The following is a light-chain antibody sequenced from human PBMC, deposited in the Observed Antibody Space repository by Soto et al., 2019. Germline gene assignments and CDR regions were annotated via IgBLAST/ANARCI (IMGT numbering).Light chain of an antibody. V-gene: IGKV1-39*01. CDR1: QSISTY. J-gene: IGKJ1*01. Sequence: DIQITHSPSSLSASVGDRVTITCRSSQSISTYLNWYQHKPGKAPKVLIYAVSSLQSGVPSRFSGSGSGTDFTLTITSLQPEDSATYYCQHSYGTPRTFGQGTKVDIK. CDR2: AVS. CDR3: QHSYGTPRT.